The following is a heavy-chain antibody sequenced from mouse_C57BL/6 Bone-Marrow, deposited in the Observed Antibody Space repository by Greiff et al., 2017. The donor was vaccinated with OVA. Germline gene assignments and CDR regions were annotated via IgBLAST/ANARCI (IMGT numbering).Heavy chain of an antibody. J-gene: IGHJ4*01. CDR2: INPGSGGT. CDR1: GYAFTNYL. V-gene: IGHV1-54*01. D-gene: IGHD2-1*01. CDR3: AREGIYYGNFGAMDY. Sequence: VQLQQSGAELVRPGTSVKVSCKASGYAFTNYLIEWVKQRPGQGLEWIGVINPGSGGTNYNEKFKGKATLTADKSSSTAYMQLSSLTSEDSAVYFCAREGIYYGNFGAMDYWGQGTSVTVSS.